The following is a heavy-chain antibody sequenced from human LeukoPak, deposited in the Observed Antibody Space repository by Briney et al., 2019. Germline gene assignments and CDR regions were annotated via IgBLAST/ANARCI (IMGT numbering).Heavy chain of an antibody. J-gene: IGHJ4*02. V-gene: IGHV4-31*03. CDR1: GGSISSGGYY. CDR2: IYYSGST. Sequence: PSETLSLTCTVSGGSISSGGYYWSWIRQHPGKGLEWIGYIYYSGSTYYNPSLKSRVTISVDTSKNQFSLKLSSVTAADTAVYYCARDPGGTWGFDYWGQGALVTVSS. CDR3: ARDPGGTWGFDY. D-gene: IGHD7-27*01.